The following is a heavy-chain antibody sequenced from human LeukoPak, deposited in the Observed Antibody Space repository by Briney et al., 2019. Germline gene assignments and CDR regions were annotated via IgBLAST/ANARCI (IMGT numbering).Heavy chain of an antibody. V-gene: IGHV1-3*04. Sequence: GASVKVSCKASGYTSTNDPMHWVRLAPGQRLEWMGRINTANGNTKYSQKFHGRVTITRDTSASTAYMGLCSLRSEDTAVYYCARESRRGAAAGTYWFDPWGQGTLVTVSS. D-gene: IGHD6-13*01. CDR3: ARESRRGAAAGTYWFDP. J-gene: IGHJ5*02. CDR2: INTANGNT. CDR1: GYTSTNDP.